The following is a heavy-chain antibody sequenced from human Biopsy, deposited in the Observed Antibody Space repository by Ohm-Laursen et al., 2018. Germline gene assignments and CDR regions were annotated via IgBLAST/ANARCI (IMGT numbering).Heavy chain of an antibody. Sequence: SLRLSCAASGFPFDDFGMPWVRPAPGPGLEWVSRIRWPGGSSCYPDSVPGRFTISRDNARKSLYLQMNSLRPEDTALSYCAKDISIGGFAISYYYGMDVWGQGTTVTVSS. CDR2: IRWPGGSS. D-gene: IGHD2-21*01. V-gene: IGHV3-9*01. CDR1: GFPFDDFG. CDR3: AKDISIGGFAISYYYGMDV. J-gene: IGHJ6*02.